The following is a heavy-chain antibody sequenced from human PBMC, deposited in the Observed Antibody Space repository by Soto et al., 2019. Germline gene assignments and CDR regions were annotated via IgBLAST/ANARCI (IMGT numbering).Heavy chain of an antibody. CDR1: GGSFSGYY. J-gene: IGHJ6*02. CDR2: INYSGST. CDR3: ERRNYLYALDV. D-gene: IGHD1-7*01. Sequence: SETLSLTGAVSGGSFSGYYCGWVRQPPGKGLEWVGEINYSGSTNYNPSLKRRVTISVDTSKNQVSLKVTSVTAADTAMYYCERRNYLYALDVCRQGTTVTVSS. V-gene: IGHV4-34*01.